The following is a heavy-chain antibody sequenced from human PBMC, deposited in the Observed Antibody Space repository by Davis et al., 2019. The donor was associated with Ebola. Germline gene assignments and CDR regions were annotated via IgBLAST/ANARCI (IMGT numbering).Heavy chain of an antibody. J-gene: IGHJ6*02. Sequence: PGGSLRLSCAASGFTFDDYAMHWVRQAPGKGLEWVSGISWNSGSIGYADSVKGRFTISRDNSKNTLYLQMNSLRAEDTAVYYCARGRGFTYCSGGSCYRPYGMDVWGQGTTVTVSS. CDR1: GFTFDDYA. V-gene: IGHV3-9*01. CDR2: ISWNSGSI. D-gene: IGHD2-15*01. CDR3: ARGRGFTYCSGGSCYRPYGMDV.